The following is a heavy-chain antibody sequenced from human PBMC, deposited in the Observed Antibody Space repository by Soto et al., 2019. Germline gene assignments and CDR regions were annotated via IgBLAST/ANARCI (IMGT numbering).Heavy chain of an antibody. J-gene: IGHJ4*02. Sequence: QVQLVQSGAEVKTPGSSVKVSCKASGGTFSSYAISWVRQAPGQGLEWLGGLIPIFGTANYAQKFQGRVTITADESTSTAYMELSSLRSEDTAVYYCARGPRKLESPHNFDYWGQGTLVTVAA. CDR1: GGTFSSYA. CDR3: ARGPRKLESPHNFDY. V-gene: IGHV1-69*01. D-gene: IGHD1-1*01. CDR2: LIPIFGTA.